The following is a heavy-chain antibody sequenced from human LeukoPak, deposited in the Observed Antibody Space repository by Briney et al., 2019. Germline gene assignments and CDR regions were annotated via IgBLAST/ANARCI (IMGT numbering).Heavy chain of an antibody. CDR3: ARPVPSSSWAFDY. D-gene: IGHD6-13*01. J-gene: IGHJ4*02. CDR1: GFTFSSYP. V-gene: IGHV3-7*01. CDR2: IKQDGSEK. Sequence: GGSLRLSCAASGFTFSSYPMTWVRQAPGKGLEWVANIKQDGSEKYYVDSVKGRFTISRDNAKNSLYLQMNSLRAEDTAVYYCARPVPSSSWAFDYWGQGTLVTVSS.